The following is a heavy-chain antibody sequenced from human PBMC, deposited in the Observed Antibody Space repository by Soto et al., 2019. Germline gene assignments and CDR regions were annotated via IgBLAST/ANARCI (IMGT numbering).Heavy chain of an antibody. J-gene: IGHJ4*02. CDR3: ARGRTTGVDY. V-gene: IGHV1-2*02. CDR2: INFNSGGT. D-gene: IGHD3-10*01. CDR1: EYTFTGYY. Sequence: GASVKVSCNASEYTFTGYYMHWVRQAPGQGLEWMGWINFNSGGTNYAQKFQGRVTMTRDTSISTAYMELSSLRSDDMTVYYCARGRTTGVDYWGQGTLVTVSS.